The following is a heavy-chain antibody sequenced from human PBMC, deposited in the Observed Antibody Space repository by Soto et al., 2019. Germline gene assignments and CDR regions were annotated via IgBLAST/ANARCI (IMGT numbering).Heavy chain of an antibody. CDR2: IYHSGST. J-gene: IGHJ6*02. CDR3: AGLDAVLRFLEWFGVCMDV. Sequence: SETLSLTCAVSGGSISSSNWWSWVRQPPGKGLEWIGEIYHSGSTNYNPSLKSRGTISVDKSKNQFSLKLSSVTAADTAVYYCAGLDAVLRFLEWFGVCMDVWGQGTTITAS. D-gene: IGHD3-3*01. V-gene: IGHV4-4*02. CDR1: GGSISSSNW.